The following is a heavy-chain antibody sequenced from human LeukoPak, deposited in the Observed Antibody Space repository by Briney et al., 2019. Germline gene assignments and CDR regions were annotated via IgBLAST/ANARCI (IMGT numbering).Heavy chain of an antibody. Sequence: GESLKISCEASGHSFTNHWIGWVRQMPGKGLEWMGIINLGDSETQYSPPFQGQVTISLDKSISTAYLQWRSLKVSDTAMYYCARRSYSGSPNWFDPWGQGTLVTVSS. J-gene: IGHJ5*02. CDR3: ARRSYSGSPNWFDP. V-gene: IGHV5-51*01. D-gene: IGHD1-26*01. CDR1: GHSFTNHW. CDR2: INLGDSET.